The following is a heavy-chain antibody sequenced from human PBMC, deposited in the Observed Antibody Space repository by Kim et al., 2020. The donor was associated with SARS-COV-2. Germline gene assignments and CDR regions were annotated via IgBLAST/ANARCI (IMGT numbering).Heavy chain of an antibody. Sequence: GGSLRLSCSASGFTFSSYAMHWVRQAPGKGLEYVSAISSNGGSTYYADSVKGRFTISRDNSKNTLYLQMSSLRAEDTAVHYCVKGGQWELHAGDYFDYWGQGTLVTVSS. CDR2: ISSNGGST. CDR3: VKGGQWELHAGDYFDY. D-gene: IGHD1-26*01. J-gene: IGHJ4*02. CDR1: GFTFSSYA. V-gene: IGHV3-64D*09.